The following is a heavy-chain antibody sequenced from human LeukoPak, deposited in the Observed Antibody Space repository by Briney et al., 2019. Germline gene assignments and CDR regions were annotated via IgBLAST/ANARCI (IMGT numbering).Heavy chain of an antibody. CDR2: ISAYNGNT. D-gene: IGHD3-22*01. CDR1: GYTFTSYG. V-gene: IGHV1-18*01. J-gene: IGHJ6*02. CDR3: ARWPYYYDSSGYLYYYGMDV. Sequence: ASVKVSCKASGYTFTSYGISWVRQAPGQGLEWMGWISAYNGNTNYAQKLQGRVTTTTDTSTSTAYMELRSLKSDDTAVYYCARWPYYYDSSGYLYYYGMDVWGQGTTVTVSS.